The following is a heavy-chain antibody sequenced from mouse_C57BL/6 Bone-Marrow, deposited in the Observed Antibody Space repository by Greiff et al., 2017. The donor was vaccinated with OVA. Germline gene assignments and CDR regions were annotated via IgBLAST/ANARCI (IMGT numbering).Heavy chain of an antibody. CDR1: GYAFSSSW. V-gene: IGHV1-82*01. Sequence: QLQQSGPELVKPGASVKISCKASGYAFSSSWMNWVKQRPGKGLEWIGRIYPGDGDTNYNGKFKGKATLTADKSSSTAYMQLSSLTSEDSAVYFCARPVVSHLYLDFDVWGTGTTVTVSS. CDR2: IYPGDGDT. CDR3: ARPVVSHLYLDFDV. J-gene: IGHJ1*03. D-gene: IGHD1-1*01.